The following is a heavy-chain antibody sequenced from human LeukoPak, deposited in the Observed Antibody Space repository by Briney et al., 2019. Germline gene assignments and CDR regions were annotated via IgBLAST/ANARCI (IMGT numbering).Heavy chain of an antibody. CDR1: GYGFSSYG. CDR2: ISAYSGNT. J-gene: IGHJ4*02. CDR3: ARGPMYSTSYYAPDY. V-gene: IGHV1-18*01. D-gene: IGHD6-13*01. Sequence: ASVKVSCKASGYGFSSYGISWVRQAPGQGLEWMGWISAYSGNTKYAQKFQGRVTMTTGTSTGTAYIGLRSLRSDDTAVYYCARGPMYSTSYYAPDYWGQGTPVTVSS.